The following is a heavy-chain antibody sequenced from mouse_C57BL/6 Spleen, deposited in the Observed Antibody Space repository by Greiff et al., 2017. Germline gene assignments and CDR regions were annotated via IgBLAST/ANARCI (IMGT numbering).Heavy chain of an antibody. CDR3: ARRHYGSGMGYYAMDY. J-gene: IGHJ4*01. CDR2: IYPGDGDT. CDR1: GYAFSSYW. V-gene: IGHV1-80*01. D-gene: IGHD1-1*01. Sequence: QVQLQQSGAELVKPGASVKISCKASGYAFSSYWMNWVKQRPGKGLEWIGQIYPGDGDTNYNEKFKGKATLTADKSSSTAYMQLSSLTSEDSAVYFCARRHYGSGMGYYAMDYWGQGTSVTVSS.